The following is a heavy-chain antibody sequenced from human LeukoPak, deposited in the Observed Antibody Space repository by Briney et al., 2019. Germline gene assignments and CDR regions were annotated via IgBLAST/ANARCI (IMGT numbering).Heavy chain of an antibody. D-gene: IGHD6-13*01. Sequence: GGSLRLSCAASGFTFSSYGMHWVRQAPGKGLEWVAVIWYDASNKYYADSVKGRFTISRDNSKNTLYLQMNSLRAEDTAVYYCAREGSHSSSWYNHYYYGMDVWGQGTTVTVPS. V-gene: IGHV3-33*01. J-gene: IGHJ6*02. CDR3: AREGSHSSSWYNHYYYGMDV. CDR1: GFTFSSYG. CDR2: IWYDASNK.